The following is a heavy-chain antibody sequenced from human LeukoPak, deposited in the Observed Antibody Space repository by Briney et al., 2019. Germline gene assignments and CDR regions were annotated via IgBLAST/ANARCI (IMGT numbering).Heavy chain of an antibody. D-gene: IGHD5-24*01. CDR2: INSNSGDT. CDR3: ASYNYGNFDY. Sequence: ASVKVSCKAAGYTFTGYYMHWGRQAPGQGLGWMGWINSNSGDTNYAQKCQGRVTMTRDTSNSTAYMELSRLRSDDTAVYYCASYNYGNFDYWGQGTLVTVSS. J-gene: IGHJ4*02. V-gene: IGHV1-2*02. CDR1: GYTFTGYY.